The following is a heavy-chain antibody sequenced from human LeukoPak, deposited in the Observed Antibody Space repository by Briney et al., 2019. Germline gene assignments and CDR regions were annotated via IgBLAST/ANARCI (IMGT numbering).Heavy chain of an antibody. CDR3: ARVSRGHGVDV. D-gene: IGHD3-10*01. CDR1: GGSIIAYF. CDR2: VCYSGST. Sequence: SETLSLTCTVSGGSIIAYFWSWIRQPPGKGLEWIGYVCYSGSTKYNPSLEGRVTMSVDTSKSQFSLELSSATTEDTAVYYCARVSRGHGVDVWGKGTTVTVSS. J-gene: IGHJ6*04. V-gene: IGHV4-59*01.